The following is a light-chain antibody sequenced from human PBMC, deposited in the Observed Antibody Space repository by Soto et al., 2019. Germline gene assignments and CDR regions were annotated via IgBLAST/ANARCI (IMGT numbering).Light chain of an antibody. Sequence: EIVLTQSPATLSSSPGDRVTLSCRASQYINTRLAWYQHRPGQAPRLLIYQTSIRAAGIPARCSASGSGTYFTLTISDVQPEDFALYYCHQRQSWPRTFGQGTKVDI. V-gene: IGKV3-11*01. J-gene: IGKJ1*01. CDR3: HQRQSWPRT. CDR2: QTS. CDR1: QYINTR.